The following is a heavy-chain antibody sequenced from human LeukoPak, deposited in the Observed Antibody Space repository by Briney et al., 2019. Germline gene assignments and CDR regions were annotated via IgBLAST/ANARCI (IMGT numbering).Heavy chain of an antibody. J-gene: IGHJ4*02. D-gene: IGHD3-10*01. CDR3: ARDRYGSGSYYYFDY. CDR2: ISNSGSDI. CDR1: GFTFSDYY. Sequence: GGSLRLSCAGSGFTFSDYYMSWIRQAPGKGLEWVSYISNSGSDIYYADSVKGRFTISRDNAKNSLHLRMNSLRAEDTAVYYCARDRYGSGSYYYFDYWGQGTLVTVSS. V-gene: IGHV3-11*04.